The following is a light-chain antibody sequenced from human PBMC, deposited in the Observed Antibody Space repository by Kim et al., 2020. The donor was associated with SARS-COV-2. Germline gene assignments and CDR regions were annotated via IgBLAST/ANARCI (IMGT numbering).Light chain of an antibody. V-gene: IGKV3D-15*01. CDR3: QQYNEWPPWT. Sequence: EIVMTQSPVILSVSPGERATLSCRASQDIRNNLAWYQQKPGQSPSLLIYDASTRATGIPARFSGSGSGTEFSLTIDSLQSEDSAVYFCQQYNEWPPWTFGQGTKVEI. CDR2: DAS. J-gene: IGKJ1*01. CDR1: QDIRNN.